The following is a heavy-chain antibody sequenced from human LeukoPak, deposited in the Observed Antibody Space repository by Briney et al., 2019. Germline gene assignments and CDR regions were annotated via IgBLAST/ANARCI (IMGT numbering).Heavy chain of an antibody. V-gene: IGHV3-74*01. D-gene: IGHD6-13*01. J-gene: IGHJ5*02. CDR3: ARAYSSSWYGNWFDP. CDR1: GFTFSNYW. CDR2: INTDGSRI. Sequence: GGSLRLSCAASGFTFSNYWMHWVRQAPGKGLVWVSRINTDGSRITYADSVKGRFTISRDNAMNTVYLQMNSLRAEDTAVYYCARAYSSSWYGNWFDPWGQGTLVTVSS.